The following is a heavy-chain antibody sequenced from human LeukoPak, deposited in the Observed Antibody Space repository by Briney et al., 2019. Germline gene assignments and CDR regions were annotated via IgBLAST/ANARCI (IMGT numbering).Heavy chain of an antibody. V-gene: IGHV3-48*01. CDR1: GFTFSSYS. D-gene: IGHD1-26*01. Sequence: GGFLRLSCAACGFTFSSYSMYWGRQAAGEGVGWGSYISSSSSTIYYADPVKGRFTISRDNAKNSRYLQMNSLRAEDTAVYYCAREEVGATTVSWGQGTLVTVSS. CDR2: ISSSSSTI. CDR3: AREEVGATTVS. J-gene: IGHJ5*02.